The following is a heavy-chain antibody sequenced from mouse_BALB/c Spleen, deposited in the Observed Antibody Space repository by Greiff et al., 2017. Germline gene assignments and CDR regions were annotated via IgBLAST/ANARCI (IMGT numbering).Heavy chain of an antibody. CDR1: GYTFTSYW. J-gene: IGHJ4*01. V-gene: IGHV1-69*02. CDR2: IYPSDSYT. Sequence: QVQLQQPGAELVRPGASVKLSCKASGYTFTSYWINWVKQRPGQGLEWIGNIYPSDSYTNYNQKFKDKATLTVDKSSSTAYMQLSSPTSEDSAVYCCTRLYRYDGYAMDYWGQGTSVTVSS. D-gene: IGHD2-14*01. CDR3: TRLYRYDGYAMDY.